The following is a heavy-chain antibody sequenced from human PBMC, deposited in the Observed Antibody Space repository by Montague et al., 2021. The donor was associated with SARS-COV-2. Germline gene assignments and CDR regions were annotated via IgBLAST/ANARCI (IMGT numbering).Heavy chain of an antibody. V-gene: IGHV4-39*07. CDR3: ARDEYNRYWYKY. Sequence: SETLSLTSTPSAGSLSSRSNYWGWIREPPGMGLQWIGSVDSAGSTYYXPSVKSRVTISLDTSKNQFSLKLSSVTAADTAVYYCARDEYNRYWYKYWGQGALVTVSS. D-gene: IGHD2-8*02. J-gene: IGHJ4*02. CDR2: VDSAGST. CDR1: AGSLSSRSNY.